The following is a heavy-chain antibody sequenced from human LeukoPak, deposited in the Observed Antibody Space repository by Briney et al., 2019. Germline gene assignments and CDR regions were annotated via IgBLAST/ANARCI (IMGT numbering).Heavy chain of an antibody. Sequence: PGGSLRLSCAASGFTFDDYAMHWVRQAPGKGLEWVSGTSWNSGGIGYADSVKGRFTISRDNAKDSLYLQMNSLRTEDTALYYCAKDITGNNWYFDLWGRGTLVTVSS. CDR3: AKDITGNNWYFDL. D-gene: IGHD7-27*01. J-gene: IGHJ2*01. V-gene: IGHV3-9*01. CDR1: GFTFDDYA. CDR2: TSWNSGGI.